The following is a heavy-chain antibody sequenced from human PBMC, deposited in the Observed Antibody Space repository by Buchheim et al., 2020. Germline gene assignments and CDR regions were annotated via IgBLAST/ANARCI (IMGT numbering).Heavy chain of an antibody. J-gene: IGHJ5*02. V-gene: IGHV4-31*03. CDR2: IHYSGST. Sequence: QVQLQESGPGLMKPSQTLSLTCTVSGGSISSGGYYWSWIRQHPGKGLEWIGSIHYSGSTYYNPSPRSRITISVDTSKHQLSLKLSSVTAADTAVYYCARAPMTTVTTYWFDPWGQGTL. CDR1: GGSISSGGYY. CDR3: ARAPMTTVTTYWFDP. D-gene: IGHD4-17*01.